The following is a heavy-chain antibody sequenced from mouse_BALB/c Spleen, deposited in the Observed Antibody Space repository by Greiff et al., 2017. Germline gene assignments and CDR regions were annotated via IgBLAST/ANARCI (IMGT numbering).Heavy chain of an antibody. V-gene: IGHV5-17*02. CDR2: ISSGSSTI. Sequence: EVMLVESGGGLVQPGGSRKLSCAASGFTFSSFGMHWVRQAPEKGLEWVAYISSGSSTIYYADTVKGRFTISRDNPKNTLFLQMTSLRSEDTAMYYCARSPTIITSWYFDVWGAGTTVTVSS. CDR3: ARSPTIITSWYFDV. CDR1: GFTFSSFG. D-gene: IGHD2-4*01. J-gene: IGHJ1*01.